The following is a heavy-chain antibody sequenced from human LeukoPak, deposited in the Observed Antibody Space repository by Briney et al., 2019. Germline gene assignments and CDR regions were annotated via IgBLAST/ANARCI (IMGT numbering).Heavy chain of an antibody. J-gene: IGHJ2*01. D-gene: IGHD4-23*01. CDR2: ISYDGSNK. Sequence: GGSLRLSCAASGFTFSSYGMHWVRQAPGKGLEWVAVISYDGSNKYYADSVKGRFTISRDNSKNTLFLQMSSLRAEDTAVYYCAKDPTYGGNIDWYFDLWGRGTLVTVSS. CDR3: AKDPTYGGNIDWYFDL. V-gene: IGHV3-30*18. CDR1: GFTFSSYG.